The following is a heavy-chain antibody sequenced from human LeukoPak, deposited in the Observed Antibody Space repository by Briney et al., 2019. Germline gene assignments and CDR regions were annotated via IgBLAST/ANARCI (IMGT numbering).Heavy chain of an antibody. Sequence: SETLSLACTVSGGSISSYYWSWIRQPAGKGLEWIGRIYTSGSTNYNPSLTSRVTMSVDTSKNQFSLKLSSVTAADTAVYYCARDHGLIRANRYFDLWGRGTLVAVSS. V-gene: IGHV4-4*07. J-gene: IGHJ2*01. CDR1: GGSISSYY. D-gene: IGHD3-22*01. CDR3: ARDHGLIRANRYFDL. CDR2: IYTSGST.